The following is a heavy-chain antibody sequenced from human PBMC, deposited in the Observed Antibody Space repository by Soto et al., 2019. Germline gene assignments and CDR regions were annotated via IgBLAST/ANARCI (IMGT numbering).Heavy chain of an antibody. Sequence: QVQLVESGGGVVQPGRSLRLSCAASGFTFSSYGMHWVRQAPGKGLEWVAVIWYDGSNKYYADSVKGRFTISRDNSKNTLDRQMNSLRAEDTAVYYCARGLRWEYSSSWADVWGQGTTVTVSS. CDR3: ARGLRWEYSSSWADV. CDR2: IWYDGSNK. J-gene: IGHJ6*02. CDR1: GFTFSSYG. V-gene: IGHV3-33*01. D-gene: IGHD6-13*01.